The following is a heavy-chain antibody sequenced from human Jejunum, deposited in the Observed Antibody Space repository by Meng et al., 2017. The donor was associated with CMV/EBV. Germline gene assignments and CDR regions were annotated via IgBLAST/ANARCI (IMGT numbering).Heavy chain of an antibody. D-gene: IGHD3-22*01. CDR2: VWYDGIRK. Sequence: SVFSFSNCGIDCVRLSSGKGLDWVAVVWYDGIRKYSADSVKCRFSISRDDSKNTVYLQMNSLRAEDTAVYYCARDNDRSSHYSQFDYWGQGTLITVSS. J-gene: IGHJ4*02. CDR1: VFSFSNCG. V-gene: IGHV3-33*01. CDR3: ARDNDRSSHYSQFDY.